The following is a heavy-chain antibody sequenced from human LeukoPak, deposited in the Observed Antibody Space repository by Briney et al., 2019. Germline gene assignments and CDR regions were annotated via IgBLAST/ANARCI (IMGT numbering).Heavy chain of an antibody. D-gene: IGHD3/OR15-3a*01. CDR3: AXXXXXSXGLLD. CDR1: GFTFSSYA. V-gene: IGHV3-30-3*01. Sequence: GGSLRLSCAASGFTFSSYAMHWLRQAPGKGLEWVAVISYDGSNNYHADSVKGRFTISRDNSKNTLYLQMNSLRAEDTAVYYCAXXXXXSXGLLDWGQGTLVTV. J-gene: IGHJ4*02. CDR2: ISYDGSNN.